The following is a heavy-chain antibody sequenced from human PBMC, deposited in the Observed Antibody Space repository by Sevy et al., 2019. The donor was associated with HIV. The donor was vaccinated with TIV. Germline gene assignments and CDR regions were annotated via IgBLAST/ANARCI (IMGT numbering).Heavy chain of an antibody. D-gene: IGHD3-3*01. CDR3: AKDGNFWSGRDAFDI. CDR2: ISGSGHST. CDR1: GFIFSSFA. J-gene: IGHJ3*02. Sequence: GGSLRLSCAASGFIFSSFAMSWVRHAPGKGLEWVSAISGSGHSTYNADSVKGRFTISRDISKNTLYLQMNSLRAEDTAVYYCAKDGNFWSGRDAFDIWGQGTTVTVSS. V-gene: IGHV3-23*01.